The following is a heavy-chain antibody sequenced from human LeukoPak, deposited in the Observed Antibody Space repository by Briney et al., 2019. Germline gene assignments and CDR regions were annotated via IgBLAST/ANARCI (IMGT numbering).Heavy chain of an antibody. CDR3: ARLQGADPYSSSNFDY. CDR1: GYSFTSYW. D-gene: IGHD6-6*01. J-gene: IGHJ4*02. Sequence: GESLKISCKGSGYSFTSYWIGWVRQMPGKGLEWMWIIYPGDSDTRYSQSFQGQVTISADKSISTAYLQWSSLKASDTAMYYCARLQGADPYSSSNFDYWGQGTLVTVSS. CDR2: IYPGDSDT. V-gene: IGHV5-51*01.